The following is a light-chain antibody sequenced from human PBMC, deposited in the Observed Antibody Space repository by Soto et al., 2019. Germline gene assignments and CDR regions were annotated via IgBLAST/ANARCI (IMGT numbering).Light chain of an antibody. CDR2: KAS. V-gene: IGKV1-5*03. Sequence: IQVTQTPSTLFASVGGRGTITCRASQSVRNWLAWYQQKPGKAPKLLIYKASTLKSGVPSRFSGSGSGTEFTLTISSLQPDDFATYYCQQYDSYSWTFGQGTKVDIK. CDR1: QSVRNW. CDR3: QQYDSYSWT. J-gene: IGKJ1*01.